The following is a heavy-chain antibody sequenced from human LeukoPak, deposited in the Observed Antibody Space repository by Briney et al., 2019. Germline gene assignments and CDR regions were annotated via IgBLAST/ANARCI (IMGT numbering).Heavy chain of an antibody. V-gene: IGHV4-30-2*01. Sequence: PSETLSLTCSVSGGSISSSGYSWSWIRQPPGKGLEWIGYIHHTGSTYYNPSLKSRVTISVDRSKNQFSLKLSSVTAADTAMYFCARTPTYCGGDCYYFDPWGQGTLVTVSS. D-gene: IGHD2-21*02. J-gene: IGHJ5*02. CDR3: ARTPTYCGGDCYYFDP. CDR1: GGSISSSGYS. CDR2: IHHTGST.